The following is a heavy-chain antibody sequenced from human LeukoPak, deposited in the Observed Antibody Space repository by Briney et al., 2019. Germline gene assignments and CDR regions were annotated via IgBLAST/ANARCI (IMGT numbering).Heavy chain of an antibody. CDR1: GFTFRDYY. J-gene: IGHJ4*02. D-gene: IGHD6-19*01. CDR3: ARLRAGDYFDY. CDR2: IKEDGSEK. V-gene: IGHV3-7*04. Sequence: GGSLRLSCVASGFTFRDYYMSWIRQAPGKGLEWVANIKEDGSEKYYVDSVKGRLTISRDTAKSSLYLQMNSLRAEDTAVYYCARLRAGDYFDYWGQGTLVTVSS.